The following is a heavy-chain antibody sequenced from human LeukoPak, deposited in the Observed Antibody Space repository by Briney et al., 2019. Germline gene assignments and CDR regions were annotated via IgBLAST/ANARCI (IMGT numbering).Heavy chain of an antibody. J-gene: IGHJ6*02. CDR3: ARARGYGSGSYYGMDV. CDR2: ISYDGSNK. Sequence: GGSLRLSCAASGFTFSSYAMHWVRQAPGKGLEWVAVISYDGSNKYYADSVKGRFTISRDNSKNTLYLQMNSLRAEDTAVYYCARARGYGSGSYYGMDVWGQGTMVTVSS. D-gene: IGHD3-10*01. V-gene: IGHV3-30-3*01. CDR1: GFTFSSYA.